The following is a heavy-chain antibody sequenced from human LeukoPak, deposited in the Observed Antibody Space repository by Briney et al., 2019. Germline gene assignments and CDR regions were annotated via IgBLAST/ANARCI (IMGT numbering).Heavy chain of an antibody. CDR3: VRRGYSYRY. V-gene: IGHV4-34*01. CDR1: GGSFSGYY. CDR2: INHSGST. Sequence: SETLSLTRAVYGGSFSGYYWSWIRQPPGKGLEWIGEINHSGSTNYNPSLKSRVTISVDTSKNQFSLKLSSVTAADTAVYYCVRRGYSYRYWGQGTLVTVSS. J-gene: IGHJ4*02. D-gene: IGHD5-18*01.